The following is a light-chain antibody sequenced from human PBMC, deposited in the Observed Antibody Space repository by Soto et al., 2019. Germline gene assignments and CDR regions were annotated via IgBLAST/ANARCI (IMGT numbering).Light chain of an antibody. V-gene: IGKV3-20*01. J-gene: IGKJ2*01. CDR2: GAS. CDR3: QQYGSSPLT. CDR1: QSVSSSY. Sequence: EIVLTQAPGTLSLSPGERATLSCRASQSVSSSYLAWYQQKPGQAPRLLIYGASSRATGIPARFSGSGPGTDFTLTTSRLEPEDFAVYSCQQYGSSPLTFGQGTKLELK.